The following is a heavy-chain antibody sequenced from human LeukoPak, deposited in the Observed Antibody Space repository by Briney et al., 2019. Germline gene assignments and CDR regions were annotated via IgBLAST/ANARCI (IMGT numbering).Heavy chain of an antibody. J-gene: IGHJ4*02. CDR1: GFTVSSNY. Sequence: PGGSLRLSCAASGFTVSSNYMTWVRQAPGRGLEWVSSISSSSSYIYYPDSVKGRFTISRDNAKNSLFLQMNSLRAEDTAVYYCARATNGYDPFDYWGQGTLVTVSS. CDR3: ARATNGYDPFDY. D-gene: IGHD5-12*01. V-gene: IGHV3-21*06. CDR2: ISSSSSYI.